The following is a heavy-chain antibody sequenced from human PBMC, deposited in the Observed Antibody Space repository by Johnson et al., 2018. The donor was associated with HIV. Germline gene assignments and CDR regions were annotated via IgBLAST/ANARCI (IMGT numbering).Heavy chain of an antibody. Sequence: QMQLVESGGGVVQPGRSLRLSCAASGFTFSSYAMHWVRQAPGKGLEWVTLISYDGSNKYYADSVKGRFTISRDNSKNTLYLQMNSLRDEDTSVYYCARDPLVGTVTVGAFDIWGQGTMVTVSS. D-gene: IGHD1-26*01. J-gene: IGHJ3*02. CDR2: ISYDGSNK. CDR3: ARDPLVGTVTVGAFDI. CDR1: GFTFSSYA. V-gene: IGHV3-30-3*01.